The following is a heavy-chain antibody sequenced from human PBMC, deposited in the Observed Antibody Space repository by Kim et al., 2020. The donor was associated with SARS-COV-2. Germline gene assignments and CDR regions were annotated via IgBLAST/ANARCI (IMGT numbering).Heavy chain of an antibody. CDR3: TTISHLITMIGEWAFDI. D-gene: IGHD3-22*01. CDR2: IKSKTDGGTT. J-gene: IGHJ3*02. Sequence: GGSLRLSCAASGFTFSNALMSWVRQAPGKGLEWVGRIKSKTDGGTTDYAAPVKGRFTISRDDSKNTLYLQMNSLKTEDTAVYYCTTISHLITMIGEWAFDIWGQGTMVTVSS. CDR1: GFTFSNAL. V-gene: IGHV3-15*01.